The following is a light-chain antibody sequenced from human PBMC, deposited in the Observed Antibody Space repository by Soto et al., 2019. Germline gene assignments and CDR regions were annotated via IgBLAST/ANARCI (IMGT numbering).Light chain of an antibody. V-gene: IGKV1-5*03. CDR1: QSISSW. J-gene: IGKJ1*01. CDR3: QQYNIYSPWT. Sequence: DIQMTQSPSTLSASVGDRVTITCRASQSISSWLAWYQQKPGKAPKLLIYKASSLESGVPSRFSGSGSGTEFTLTISLLQPNDFSTYYCQQYNIYSPWTFGQGTKVEIK. CDR2: KAS.